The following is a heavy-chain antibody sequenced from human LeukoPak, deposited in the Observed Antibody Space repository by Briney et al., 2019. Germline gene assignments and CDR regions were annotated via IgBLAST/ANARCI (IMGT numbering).Heavy chain of an antibody. CDR2: INPNSGGT. Sequence: ASVKVSCKASGYTFTGYYMHWVRQAPGQGLEWMGWINPNSGGTNYAQKFQGRVTMTRDTSISTAYMELRRLRSDETAVYYCARRSRIAAAGLLGWFDPWGQGTLVTVSS. J-gene: IGHJ5*02. D-gene: IGHD6-13*01. V-gene: IGHV1-2*02. CDR1: GYTFTGYY. CDR3: ARRSRIAAAGLLGWFDP.